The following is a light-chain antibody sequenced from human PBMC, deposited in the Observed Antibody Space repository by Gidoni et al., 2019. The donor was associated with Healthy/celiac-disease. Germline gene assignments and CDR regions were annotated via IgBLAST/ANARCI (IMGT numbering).Light chain of an antibody. V-gene: IGKV1-33*01. CDR1: QDISNY. Sequence: DIQMTQSPSSLSASVGDRVTITCQASQDISNYLNWYQQKPGKAPKLLIYDASNLETGVPSRFSGRGSGTDFTFTISSLQPEDIATYYCQQYDNLLSITFXQXTRLEIK. CDR2: DAS. J-gene: IGKJ5*01. CDR3: QQYDNLLSIT.